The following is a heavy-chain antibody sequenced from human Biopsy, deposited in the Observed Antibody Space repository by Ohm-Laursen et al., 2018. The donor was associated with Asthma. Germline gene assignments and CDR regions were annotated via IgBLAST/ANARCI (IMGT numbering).Heavy chain of an antibody. V-gene: IGHV3-30-3*01. CDR3: AREGVAGTHIED. J-gene: IGHJ4*02. Sequence: SLRLSCAASRFTYEMHWVRQAPGKGLEWVAVISYDGSSIYYADSVKGRFTISRDNSKNTLSRQMNSLTAEDTAVYYCAREGVAGTHIEDWGQGTLVTVSS. D-gene: IGHD6-19*01. CDR1: RFTYE. CDR2: ISYDGSSI.